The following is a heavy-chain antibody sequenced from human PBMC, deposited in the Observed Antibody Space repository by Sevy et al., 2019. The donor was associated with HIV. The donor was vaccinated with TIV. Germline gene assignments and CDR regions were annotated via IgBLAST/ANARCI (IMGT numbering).Heavy chain of an antibody. CDR1: GFTFSSYS. J-gene: IGHJ4*02. CDR2: ISSSSSYI. V-gene: IGHV3-21*01. D-gene: IGHD1-1*01. CDR3: ARVNWTIGTLDY. Sequence: GGSLRLSCAASGFTFSSYSMNWVRQAPGKGLEWVSSISSSSSYIYYADSVKGRFTISRDNAKNSLYLQMNSLRAEDTAVYYCARVNWTIGTLDYWGQGTLVTVSS.